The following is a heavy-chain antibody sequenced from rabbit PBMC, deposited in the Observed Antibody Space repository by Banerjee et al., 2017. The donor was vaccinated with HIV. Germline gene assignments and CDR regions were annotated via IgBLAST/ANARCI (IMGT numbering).Heavy chain of an antibody. CDR1: GFSFSSSYW. CDR2: IGAGSSGTT. CDR3: ARDLAGVIGWNFNL. Sequence: EESGGDLVKPEGSLTLTCTASGFSFSSSYWICWVRQAPGKGLEWIACIGAGSSGTTYYASWAKGRFTISKTSSTTVTLQMTSLTAADTATYLCARDLAGVIGWNFNLWGPGTLVTVS. D-gene: IGHD4-1*01. J-gene: IGHJ4*01. V-gene: IGHV1S45*01.